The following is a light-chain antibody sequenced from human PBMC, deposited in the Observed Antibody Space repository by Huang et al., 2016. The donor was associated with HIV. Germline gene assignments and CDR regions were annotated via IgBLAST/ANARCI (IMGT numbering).Light chain of an antibody. J-gene: IGKJ5*01. CDR3: QQYYNTFPIT. V-gene: IGKV1-NL1*01. Sequence: DIQMTQSPSSLSASVGDRVTISCRASQAISKSLAWYQQRPGRAPNLLLYAASRLESGVPSRFSGGGSGTDYTLTINSLQPEDSATYYCQQYYNTFPITFGQGTRLEMK. CDR2: AAS. CDR1: QAISKS.